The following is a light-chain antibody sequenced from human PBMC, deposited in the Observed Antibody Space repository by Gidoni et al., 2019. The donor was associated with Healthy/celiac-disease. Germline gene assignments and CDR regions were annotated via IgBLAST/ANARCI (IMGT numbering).Light chain of an antibody. Sequence: QLALTQSPSASASLGASVKLTGTLSSGHSSYALAWHQQQPEKGLRYLMKLNSDGSHSKGDGIPDRFSGSSSGAERYLTISRLQSEDEADSFCQTWGTGTVVFGGGTKLTVL. CDR2: LNSDGSH. CDR3: QTWGTGTVV. CDR1: SGHSSYA. J-gene: IGLJ2*01. V-gene: IGLV4-69*01.